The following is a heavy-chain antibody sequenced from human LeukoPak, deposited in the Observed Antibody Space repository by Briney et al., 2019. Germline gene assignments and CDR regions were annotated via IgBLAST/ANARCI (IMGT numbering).Heavy chain of an antibody. V-gene: IGHV4-59*01. Sequence: SETLSLTCTVSGDSISSYYGNWIRQPPGKGLEWRGYISYTGSTNYNPSLKSRVTISVDTSKNQLSLRLSSVTAADTAVYYCARRSGAFTPYWYFDLWGRGTLITVSS. CDR3: ARRSGAFTPYWYFDL. CDR2: ISYTGST. J-gene: IGHJ2*01. D-gene: IGHD4-17*01. CDR1: GDSISSYY.